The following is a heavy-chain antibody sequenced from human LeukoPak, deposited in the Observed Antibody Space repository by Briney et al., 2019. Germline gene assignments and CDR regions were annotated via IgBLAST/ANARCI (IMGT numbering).Heavy chain of an antibody. D-gene: IGHD3-22*01. V-gene: IGHV3-21*01. Sequence: GGSLRLSCAASGFTFSSYSMNWVRQAPGKGLEWVSSISSSSSYIYYADSVKGRFTISRDNAKNSLYLQMNSLRAEDTAVYYCARDQIVVVIPYYYYGMDVWGQGTTVTVSS. CDR3: ARDQIVVVIPYYYYGMDV. CDR2: ISSSSSYI. J-gene: IGHJ6*02. CDR1: GFTFSSYS.